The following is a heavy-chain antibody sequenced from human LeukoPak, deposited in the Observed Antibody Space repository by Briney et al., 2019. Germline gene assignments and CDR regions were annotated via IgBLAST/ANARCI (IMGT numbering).Heavy chain of an antibody. CDR1: GYTFTSYG. Sequence: PGASVKVSCKASGYTFTSYGLSWVRQAPGQGLEWMGWNSAYNGYTNYAQKLQGRVTMTTDTSTTTAYMGLRSLRSDDTAVYYCARELVQDYYDSSVTNWFDPWGQGTLVTVSS. J-gene: IGHJ5*02. D-gene: IGHD3-22*01. CDR2: NSAYNGYT. V-gene: IGHV1-18*01. CDR3: ARELVQDYYDSSVTNWFDP.